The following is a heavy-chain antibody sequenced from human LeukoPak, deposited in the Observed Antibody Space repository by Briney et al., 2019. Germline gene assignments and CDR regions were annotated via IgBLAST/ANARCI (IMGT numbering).Heavy chain of an antibody. J-gene: IGHJ3*02. CDR1: GYTFSNFG. CDR3: ARVPIQLWLKHRAFDI. Sequence: SVKVSCKTSGYTFSNFGINWVRQAPGQGLEWMGRIIPILGIANYAQKFQGRVTITADKSTSTAYMELSSLRSEDTAVYYCARVPIQLWLKHRAFDIWGQGTMVTVSS. D-gene: IGHD5-18*01. V-gene: IGHV1-69*04. CDR2: IIPILGIA.